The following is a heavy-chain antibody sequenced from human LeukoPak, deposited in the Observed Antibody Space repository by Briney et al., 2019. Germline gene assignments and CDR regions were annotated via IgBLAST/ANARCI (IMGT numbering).Heavy chain of an antibody. Sequence: SETLSLTCAVYGGSFSGYYWSWIRQPPGKGLEWIGEINHSGSTNYNPSLKSRVTISVDTSKNQFSLKLSSVTAADTAVYYCARGRLWKRVYYYSMDVWGQGTTVTVSS. CDR2: INHSGST. CDR1: GGSFSGYY. J-gene: IGHJ6*02. D-gene: IGHD5-18*01. V-gene: IGHV4-34*01. CDR3: ARGRLWKRVYYYSMDV.